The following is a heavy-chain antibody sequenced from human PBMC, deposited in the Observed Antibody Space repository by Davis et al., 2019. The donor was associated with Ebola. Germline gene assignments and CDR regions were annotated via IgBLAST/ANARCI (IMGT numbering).Heavy chain of an antibody. CDR3: AKEFSSGLIGY. CDR2: ISYDGSNG. V-gene: IGHV3-30*18. Sequence: GESLKISCAASGFSFSDFWMNWVRQAPGKGLEWVAVISYDGSNGFYADSAKGRFTISRDNSKNTLYLQMNSLRPEDTAVYYCAKEFSSGLIGYWGQGTLVTVSS. D-gene: IGHD6-19*01. J-gene: IGHJ4*02. CDR1: GFSFSDFW.